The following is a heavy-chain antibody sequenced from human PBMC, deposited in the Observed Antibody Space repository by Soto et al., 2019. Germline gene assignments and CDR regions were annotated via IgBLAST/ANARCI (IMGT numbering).Heavy chain of an antibody. CDR1: GFTFSSYA. V-gene: IGHV3-30-3*01. J-gene: IGHJ4*02. Sequence: SLRLSCAASGFTFSSYAMHWVRQAPGKGLEWVAVISYDESNKYYADSVKGRFTISRDNSKNTLYLQMNSLRAEDTAVYYCARSGAKYCSGGSCYFGDYFDYWGQGTLVTVSS. CDR2: ISYDESNK. D-gene: IGHD2-15*01. CDR3: ARSGAKYCSGGSCYFGDYFDY.